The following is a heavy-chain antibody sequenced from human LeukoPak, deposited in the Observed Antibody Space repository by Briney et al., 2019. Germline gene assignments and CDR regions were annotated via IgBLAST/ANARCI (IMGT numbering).Heavy chain of an antibody. CDR1: GYTLSDYD. J-gene: IGHJ5*02. V-gene: IGHV1-8*01. D-gene: IGHD6-25*01. CDR3: ARVKRVPEVWFDP. Sequence: ASVKVSCKASGYTLSDYDINWVRQATGQGLEYMGWINPNSLIPGYAQKFQGRDTLTMDTSINTAYMELSGLTSDDTAVYYCARVKRVPEVWFDPWGQGTLVTVSS. CDR2: INPNSLIP.